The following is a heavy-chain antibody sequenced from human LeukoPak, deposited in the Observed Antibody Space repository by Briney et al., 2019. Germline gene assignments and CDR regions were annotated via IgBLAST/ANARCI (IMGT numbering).Heavy chain of an antibody. D-gene: IGHD3-22*01. J-gene: IGHJ4*02. Sequence: GGSLRLSCAASGFTFSSYAMSWVRQAPGKGLEWVSAISGSGGSTYYADSVKGRFTISRDNSKNTLYLQMNSLRAEDTAVYYCAKDSYYYDSNGYDFDYWGQGTLVTVSS. CDR2: ISGSGGST. V-gene: IGHV3-23*01. CDR3: AKDSYYYDSNGYDFDY. CDR1: GFTFSSYA.